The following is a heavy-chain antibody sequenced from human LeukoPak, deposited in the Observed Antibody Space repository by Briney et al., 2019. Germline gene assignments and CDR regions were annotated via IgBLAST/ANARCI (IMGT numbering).Heavy chain of an antibody. V-gene: IGHV3-23*01. Sequence: GGSLRLSCAASGFTFSSYAMSWVRQAPGKGLGWVSGISGSGGSTYYADSVKGQFTISRDNSKNTLYLQMNNLRAEDTALYYCAKGRYDSSGPANTFDYWGQGTLVTVSS. CDR2: ISGSGGST. D-gene: IGHD3-22*01. CDR1: GFTFSSYA. CDR3: AKGRYDSSGPANTFDY. J-gene: IGHJ4*02.